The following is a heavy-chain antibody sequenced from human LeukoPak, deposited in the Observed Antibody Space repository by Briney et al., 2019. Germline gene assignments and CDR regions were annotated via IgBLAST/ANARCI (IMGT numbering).Heavy chain of an antibody. V-gene: IGHV3-23*01. J-gene: IGHJ5*02. CDR3: AKDEYQLLSWFDP. Sequence: GGSLRLSCAASGFTFSSYGMHWVRQAPGKGLEWVSAISGSGGSTYYADSVKGRFTISRDNSKNTLYLQMNSLRTEDTAVYYCAKDEYQLLSWFDPWGQGTLVTVSS. CDR1: GFTFSSYG. D-gene: IGHD2-2*01. CDR2: ISGSGGST.